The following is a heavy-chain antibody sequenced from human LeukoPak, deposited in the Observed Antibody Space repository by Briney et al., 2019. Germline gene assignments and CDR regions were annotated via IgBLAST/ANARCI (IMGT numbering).Heavy chain of an antibody. CDR2: IIPILGIA. D-gene: IGHD6-19*01. V-gene: IGHV1-69*04. CDR1: GGTFRNYD. Sequence: GSSVKVSCKASGGTFRNYDVIWVRQAPGQGLEWMGRIIPILGIANYAQKFQGRVTITADKSTSTAYMELSSLRSEDTAVYYCARSHSSGRSYWGQGTLVTVSS. J-gene: IGHJ4*02. CDR3: ARSHSSGRSY.